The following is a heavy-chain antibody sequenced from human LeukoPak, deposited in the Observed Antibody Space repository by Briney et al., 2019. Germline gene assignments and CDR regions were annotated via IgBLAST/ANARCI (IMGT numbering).Heavy chain of an antibody. CDR2: ISYDGSNK. CDR1: GFTFSSYG. CDR3: AKVYSSGSYWFDY. J-gene: IGHJ4*02. Sequence: GRSLRLSCAASGFTFSSYGMHWVRQAPGKGLEWVAVISYDGSNKYYADPVKGRFTISRDNSKNTLYLQMNSLRAEDTAVYYCAKVYSSGSYWFDYWGQGTLVTVSS. V-gene: IGHV3-30*18. D-gene: IGHD1-26*01.